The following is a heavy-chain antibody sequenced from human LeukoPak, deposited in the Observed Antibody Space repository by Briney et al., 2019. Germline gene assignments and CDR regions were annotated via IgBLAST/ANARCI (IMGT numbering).Heavy chain of an antibody. Sequence: GGSLRLSCAASGFTFSSQAMSWVRQTPGKGLEWVSSIDGSSSHIYYADSVKGRFTISRDNSKNTLYLQMNSLRVEDTAVYYCAKDRGGVVVRAFDYWGQGTLVTVSS. V-gene: IGHV3-23*01. CDR1: GFTFSSQA. CDR2: IDGSSSHI. D-gene: IGHD3-22*01. CDR3: AKDRGGVVVRAFDY. J-gene: IGHJ4*02.